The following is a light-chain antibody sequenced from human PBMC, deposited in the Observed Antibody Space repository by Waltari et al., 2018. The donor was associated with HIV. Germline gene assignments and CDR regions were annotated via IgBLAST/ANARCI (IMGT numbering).Light chain of an antibody. CDR3: GTWDSSLSAYVV. CDR1: SSNIGSNY. V-gene: IGLV1-51*01. CDR2: DNN. Sequence: QSVLTQPPSVSAAPGQKVTISCSGSSSNIGSNYVSWYQKLPGTAPKLLIYDNNKRPSGIPDRFSVSKSGTSATLGITGLQTGYEADYYCGTWDSSLSAYVVFGGGTKLTVL. J-gene: IGLJ2*01.